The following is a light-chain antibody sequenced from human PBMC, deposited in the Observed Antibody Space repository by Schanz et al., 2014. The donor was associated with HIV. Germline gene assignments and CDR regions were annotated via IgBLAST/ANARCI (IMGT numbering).Light chain of an antibody. CDR2: GVD. V-gene: IGLV2-14*03. CDR1: SSDVGGYNY. CDR3: SSKATGGRAPFV. J-gene: IGLJ1*01. Sequence: QSALTQPASVSGSPGQSITISCTGTSSDVGGYNYVSWYQQHPGKAPKLVISGVDYRPSGVSSRFSGSKSGSAASLTISGLQAEDEADYYCSSKATGGRAPFVFGGGTKLTVL.